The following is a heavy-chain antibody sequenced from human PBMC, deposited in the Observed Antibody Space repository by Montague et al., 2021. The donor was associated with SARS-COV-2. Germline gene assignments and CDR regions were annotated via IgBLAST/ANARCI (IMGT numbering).Heavy chain of an antibody. V-gene: IGHV3-30*04. Sequence: SLRLSCGASGFTFSRYAMHWVRQAPGKGLEWVAVISYDGSNKYYADSVKGRFTISRDNSKNTLYLQMNSLRAEDTAVYYCASGYDLLTGHYPFDYWGQGTLATVSS. CDR2: ISYDGSNK. CDR1: GFTFSRYA. J-gene: IGHJ4*02. D-gene: IGHD3-9*01. CDR3: ASGYDLLTGHYPFDY.